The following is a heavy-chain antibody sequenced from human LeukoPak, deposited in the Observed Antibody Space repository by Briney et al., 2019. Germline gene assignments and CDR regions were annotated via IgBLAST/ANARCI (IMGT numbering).Heavy chain of an antibody. J-gene: IGHJ3*02. CDR1: GFTFSSYA. Sequence: GRSLRLSCAASGFTFSSYAINWVRQAPGKGLEWVAVIWYDGTNKYYADSVKGRFTISRDNSKNTLYLQMNSLRAEDTAVYYCARGATGYDSDAIDIWGQGTMVILSS. D-gene: IGHD5-12*01. CDR2: IWYDGTNK. CDR3: ARGATGYDSDAIDI. V-gene: IGHV3-33*01.